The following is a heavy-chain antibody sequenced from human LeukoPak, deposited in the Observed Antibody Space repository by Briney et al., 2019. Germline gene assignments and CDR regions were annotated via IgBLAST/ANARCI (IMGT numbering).Heavy chain of an antibody. CDR1: GFTVSSYE. CDR2: ISRSGSTI. V-gene: IGHV3-48*03. Sequence: PGGSLRPSCAASGFTVSSYEMNWVRQAPGKGLEWVSYISRSGSTIYYADSVKGRFTISRDNAKNSLYLQMNSLRAEDTAVYYCARGATMVRGVIITYFDYWGQGTLVTVSS. CDR3: ARGATMVRGVIITYFDY. D-gene: IGHD3-10*01. J-gene: IGHJ4*02.